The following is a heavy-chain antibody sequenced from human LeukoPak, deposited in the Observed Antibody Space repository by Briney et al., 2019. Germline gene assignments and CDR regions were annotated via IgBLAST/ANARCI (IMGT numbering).Heavy chain of an antibody. Sequence: GGSLRLSCAASGFTFSSYAMSWVRQAPGKGLEWVSAISGSGGSTYYADSVKGRFTISRDNSKNTLYLQMNSLRAEDTAVYYCAKDPSNDYDFWSGFHYWGQGTLVTVSS. J-gene: IGHJ4*02. CDR3: AKDPSNDYDFWSGFHY. CDR1: GFTFSSYA. V-gene: IGHV3-23*01. D-gene: IGHD3-3*01. CDR2: ISGSGGST.